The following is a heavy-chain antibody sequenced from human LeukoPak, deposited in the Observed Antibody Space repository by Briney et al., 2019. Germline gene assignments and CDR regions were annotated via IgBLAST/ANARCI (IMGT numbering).Heavy chain of an antibody. D-gene: IGHD6-19*01. CDR2: IRYDGSNK. CDR3: AKEYSGWYYNYYYYMDV. J-gene: IGHJ6*03. Sequence: PGGSLRLSCAASGFTFSSYGMHWVRQAPGKGLEWVAFIRYDGSNKYYADSVKGRFTISRDNSKNTLYLQMDSLRAEDTAVYYCAKEYSGWYYNYYYYMDVWGKGTTVTISS. CDR1: GFTFSSYG. V-gene: IGHV3-30*02.